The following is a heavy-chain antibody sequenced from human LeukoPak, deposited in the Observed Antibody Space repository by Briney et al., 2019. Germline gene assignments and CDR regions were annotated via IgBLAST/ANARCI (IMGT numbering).Heavy chain of an antibody. CDR1: GFTFSSYG. CDR3: AKSEKATPPRRP. Sequence: PGGSLRLSCAASGFTFSSYGMHWVRQAPGKGLEWVAVISYDGSNKYYADSVKGRFTISRDNSKNTLYLQMNSLRAEDTAAYYCAKSEKATPPRRPWGQGTLVTVSS. D-gene: IGHD5-24*01. V-gene: IGHV3-30*18. CDR2: ISYDGSNK. J-gene: IGHJ5*02.